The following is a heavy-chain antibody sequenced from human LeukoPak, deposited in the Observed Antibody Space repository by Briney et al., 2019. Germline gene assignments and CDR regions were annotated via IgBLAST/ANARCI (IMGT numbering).Heavy chain of an antibody. CDR3: TRDSYISNVYYGMDV. CDR1: GLTFSNYW. V-gene: IGHV3-74*01. J-gene: IGHJ6*02. CDR2: INPDGRHT. D-gene: IGHD1-26*01. Sequence: GGSLRLSCAASGLTFSNYWMHWVRQAPGKGLVWISRINPDGRHTSYADSVKGRFTISRDNAKNTLYLQMNSLRAEDAAVYFCTRDSYISNVYYGMDVWGQGATVTVSS.